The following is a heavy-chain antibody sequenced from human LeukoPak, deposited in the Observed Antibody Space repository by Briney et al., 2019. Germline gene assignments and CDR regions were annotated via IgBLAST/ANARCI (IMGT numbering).Heavy chain of an antibody. J-gene: IGHJ4*02. CDR1: GFTFSTYT. Sequence: GGSLRLSCAASGFTFSTYTMYWVRHPPGKGLEWVSIISSSGGSTYYADSVKGRFTISRDNSKNTLYLQMNSLRAEDTAVYYCAKGSRSIAVDNLCDYWGQGTLVTVSS. CDR3: AKGSRSIAVDNLCDY. D-gene: IGHD6-6*01. V-gene: IGHV3-23*01. CDR2: ISSSGGST.